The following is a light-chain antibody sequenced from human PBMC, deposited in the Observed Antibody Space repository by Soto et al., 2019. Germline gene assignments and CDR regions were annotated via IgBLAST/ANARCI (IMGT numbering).Light chain of an antibody. CDR3: SSYTTTSTLV. Sequence: QSALTQPRSVSGSPGESVTISCSGTTSDVGSYNYVSWYQQYPGKAPKVMIYDVSERPSEVPVRFSGSKSGNTASLTISGLQAEDEADYYCSSYTTTSTLVFGGGTKLTVL. V-gene: IGLV2-11*01. CDR1: TSDVGSYNY. J-gene: IGLJ3*02. CDR2: DVS.